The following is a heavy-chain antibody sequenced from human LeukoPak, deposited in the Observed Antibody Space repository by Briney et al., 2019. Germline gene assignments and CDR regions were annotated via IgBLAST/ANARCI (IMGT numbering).Heavy chain of an antibody. Sequence: PGGSLSLFCAASGFTFSSYSMNWVRLAPGKGREWVSSIISSSSYIYYTDSVKGRFTISRDNAKNSLYLQMNSLGAEDTAVYYCARMPSGYDLDFEFDCWGQGTLVTVSS. J-gene: IGHJ4*02. V-gene: IGHV3-21*01. CDR1: GFTFSSYS. CDR2: IISSSSYI. D-gene: IGHD5-12*01. CDR3: ARMPSGYDLDFEFDC.